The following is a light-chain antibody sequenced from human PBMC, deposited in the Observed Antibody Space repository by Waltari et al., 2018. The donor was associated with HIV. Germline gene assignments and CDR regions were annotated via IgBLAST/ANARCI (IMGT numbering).Light chain of an antibody. J-gene: IGLJ1*01. CDR3: ATWDGSLGGAYV. CDR1: TYNVGSNF. Sequence: QSVLTQPPSASGTPGQRVTISCSGTTYNVGSNFVSWYQQLPGTAPKVLIYRDNRRPSGVPDRFSGSKSGASASLAISGLRSEDEGDYYCATWDGSLGGAYVFGAGTKVSVL. CDR2: RDN. V-gene: IGLV1-47*01.